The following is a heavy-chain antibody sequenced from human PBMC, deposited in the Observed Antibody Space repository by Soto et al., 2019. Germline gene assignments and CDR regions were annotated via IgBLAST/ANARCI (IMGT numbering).Heavy chain of an antibody. J-gene: IGHJ4*02. CDR2: IVPIVDTS. V-gene: IGHV1-69*12. CDR3: VSVVAIPGYPDN. D-gene: IGHD5-12*01. Sequence: QVQLVQSGAEVRQRASSVNLSCKTSGGTFSSYASSWVRQAPGQGVQWMGGIVPIVDTSTYAQKFQGRVTMTADESTTTVYMELSSLGYDDTAVYYCVSVVAIPGYPDNSGQGTLVTVSS. CDR1: GGTFSSYA.